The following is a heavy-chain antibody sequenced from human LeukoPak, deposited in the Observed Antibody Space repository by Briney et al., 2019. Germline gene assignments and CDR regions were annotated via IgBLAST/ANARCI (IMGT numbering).Heavy chain of an antibody. CDR2: IYTSGST. D-gene: IGHD3-10*01. CDR3: GRGPSYLWFGEF. Sequence: SETLSLTCTVSGGSIRSYYWSWIRQPAGKGLEWIGRIYTSGSTDYNPSLKSGVTMSVDTSKNQFSLKLSSVTAADTAVYYCGRGPSYLWFGEFWGQGTLVTVSS. V-gene: IGHV4-4*07. CDR1: GGSIRSYY. J-gene: IGHJ4*02.